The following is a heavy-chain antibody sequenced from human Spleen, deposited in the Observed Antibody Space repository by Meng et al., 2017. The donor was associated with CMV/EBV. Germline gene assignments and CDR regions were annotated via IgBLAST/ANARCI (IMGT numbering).Heavy chain of an antibody. Sequence: SETLSLTCTVSGDSISTSNYYWGWIRQPPGKGLEWIGEINLSGSTNYNPSLKSRVTISVDTSKNQFSLKLTSVTAADTAVYFCASWASSSYRYYYYGLDVWGQGTTVTVSS. V-gene: IGHV4-39*01. D-gene: IGHD6-6*01. CDR3: ASWASSSYRYYYYGLDV. CDR2: INLSGST. CDR1: GDSISTSNYY. J-gene: IGHJ6*02.